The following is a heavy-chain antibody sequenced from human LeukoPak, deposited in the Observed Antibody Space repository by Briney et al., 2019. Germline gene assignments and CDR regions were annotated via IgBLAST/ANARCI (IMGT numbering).Heavy chain of an antibody. Sequence: ASLKVSCKASGYTFTRYYMHWVRQAPGQGLEWMGIINSSGGSTSYAQKFQGRVTMTRDTSTSTVYMELSSLRSEDTAVYYCARMGAAGHWFDPWGQGTLVTVSS. CDR3: ARMGAAGHWFDP. CDR2: INSSGGST. V-gene: IGHV1-46*01. J-gene: IGHJ5*02. D-gene: IGHD6-13*01. CDR1: GYTFTRYY.